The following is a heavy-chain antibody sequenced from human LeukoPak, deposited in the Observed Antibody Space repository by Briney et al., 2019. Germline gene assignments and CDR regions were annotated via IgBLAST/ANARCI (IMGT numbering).Heavy chain of an antibody. J-gene: IGHJ6*03. D-gene: IGHD5-24*01. CDR2: INHSGST. Sequence: SETLSLTCAVYGGSSSGYYWSWIRQPPGKGLEWIGEINHSGSTNYNPSLKSRVTISVDTSKNQFSLKLSSVTAADTAVYYCARARDGYNYYYYYYMDVWGKGTTVTVSS. CDR1: GGSSSGYY. V-gene: IGHV4-34*01. CDR3: ARARDGYNYYYYYYMDV.